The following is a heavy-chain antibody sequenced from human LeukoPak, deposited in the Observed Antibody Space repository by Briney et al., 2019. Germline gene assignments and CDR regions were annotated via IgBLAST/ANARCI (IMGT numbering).Heavy chain of an antibody. CDR3: TRETPSRYFDY. D-gene: IGHD4-23*01. Sequence: ASVKVSCKASGYTLTSYDINWVRQATGQGLEWMGWMNPNSGKTGYAQKFQGRITITRNTSISTAYKELSSLRSEDTAVYYCTRETPSRYFDYWGQGTLVTVSS. J-gene: IGHJ4*02. CDR2: MNPNSGKT. CDR1: GYTLTSYD. V-gene: IGHV1-8*01.